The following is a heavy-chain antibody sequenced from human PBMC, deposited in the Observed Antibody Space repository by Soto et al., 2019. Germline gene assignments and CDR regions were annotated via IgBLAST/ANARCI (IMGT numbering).Heavy chain of an antibody. CDR2: INHSGST. CDR3: ARDKITGLFDY. Sequence: SDTLSLTCAVYGGSFSGYYWTWIRQPPGTGLEWIGEINHSGSTNYNPSLKGRVTISVDTSKNQFSLKLTSVTAADTAVYYCARDKITGLFDYWGQGTLVNVSS. V-gene: IGHV4-34*01. CDR1: GGSFSGYY. D-gene: IGHD2-8*02. J-gene: IGHJ4*02.